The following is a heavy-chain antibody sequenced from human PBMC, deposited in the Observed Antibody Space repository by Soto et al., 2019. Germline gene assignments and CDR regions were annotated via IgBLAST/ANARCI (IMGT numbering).Heavy chain of an antibody. CDR2: IYYSGST. D-gene: IGHD6-19*01. Sequence: PSETLSLTCTVSGGSISSYYWSWIRQPPGKGLEWIGYIYYSGSTNYNPSLKSRVTISVDTSKNQFSLKLSSVTAADTAVYYCVILKRPKWLTGWLVPWGKGTLGTVSS. V-gene: IGHV4-59*01. CDR3: VILKRPKWLTGWLVP. CDR1: GGSISSYY. J-gene: IGHJ5*02.